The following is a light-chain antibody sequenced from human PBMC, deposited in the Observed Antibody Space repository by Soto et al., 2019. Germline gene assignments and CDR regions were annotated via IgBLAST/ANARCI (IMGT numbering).Light chain of an antibody. J-gene: IGLJ2*01. CDR2: LNSDGSH. Sequence: QSVLTQSPSASASLGASVKLTCTLSSGHSSYAIAWHQQQPEKGLRYLMKLNSDGSHSKGDGIPDRFSGSSSGAERYRTISSLQSEDEADYYCQTWGTGPVVFGGGTKVTVL. CDR1: SGHSSYA. V-gene: IGLV4-69*01. CDR3: QTWGTGPVV.